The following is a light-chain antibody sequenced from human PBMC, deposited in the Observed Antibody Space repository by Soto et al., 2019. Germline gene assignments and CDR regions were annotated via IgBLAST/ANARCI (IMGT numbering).Light chain of an antibody. Sequence: QSALTQPPSASGSPGQSVTISCTGANSDVGSYNYVSWYQQHPGKAPKVIIYEVTKRPSGVPDRFSGSKSGNTASLTVSGLKAEDEADYYCSSYAGSNTRYLFGSGTKLTVL. CDR3: SSYAGSNTRYL. CDR2: EVT. V-gene: IGLV2-8*01. J-gene: IGLJ1*01. CDR1: NSDVGSYNY.